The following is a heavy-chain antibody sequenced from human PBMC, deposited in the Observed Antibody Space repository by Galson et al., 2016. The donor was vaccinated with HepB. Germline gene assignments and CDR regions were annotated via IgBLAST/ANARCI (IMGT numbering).Heavy chain of an antibody. J-gene: IGHJ4*02. V-gene: IGHV3-74*01. CDR2: INNVGSDT. Sequence: SLRLSCAASGFIFSNYWMHWIRQAPGKGLVWVSRINNVGSDTNYADSVKGRFTISRDNAKNTLYLQMNSLRAEDTAVYYCARGGRYTYGQLDYWGQGILVTVSS. CDR3: ARGGRYTYGQLDY. CDR1: GFIFSNYW. D-gene: IGHD5-18*01.